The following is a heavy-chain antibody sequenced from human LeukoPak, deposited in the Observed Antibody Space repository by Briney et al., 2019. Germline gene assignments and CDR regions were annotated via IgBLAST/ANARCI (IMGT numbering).Heavy chain of an antibody. J-gene: IGHJ3*02. CDR1: GFTFSSYA. CDR3: ARVSYGSGWESFGAFDI. CDR2: ISYDGSNK. V-gene: IGHV3-30*04. D-gene: IGHD6-19*01. Sequence: GGSLRLSCAASGFTFSSYAMHWVRQAPGKGLEWVAVISYDGSNKYYADSVKGRFTISRDNSKNTLYLQMNSLRAEDTAVYYCARVSYGSGWESFGAFDIWGQGTMVTVSS.